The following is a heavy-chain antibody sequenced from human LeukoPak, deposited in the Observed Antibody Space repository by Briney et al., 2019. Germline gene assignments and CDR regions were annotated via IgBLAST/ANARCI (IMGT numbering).Heavy chain of an antibody. D-gene: IGHD2-2*01. CDR3: ARGSSTHGEYYFDY. Sequence: GRSLRLSCAASGFTFSSYSMNRVRQAPGQGLEWFSSIRRTSRYIYYATSVKGRFTISRDNAQNSLYLQMNSLRAEDTAVYYCARGSSTHGEYYFDYWGQGTLVTVSS. V-gene: IGHV3-21*01. J-gene: IGHJ4*02. CDR2: IRRTSRYI. CDR1: GFTFSSYS.